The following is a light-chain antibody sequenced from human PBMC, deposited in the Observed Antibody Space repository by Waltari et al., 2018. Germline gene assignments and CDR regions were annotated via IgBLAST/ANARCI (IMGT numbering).Light chain of an antibody. CDR1: ESTSRSS. J-gene: IGKJ4*01. CDR3: QQYGSL. V-gene: IGKV3-20*01. CDR2: GTS. Sequence: EIVLTQSPRILSLSQGEGATLSCRASESTSRSSLAWYQQKPGQAPRLVIYGTSNRATGIPDRFSGSGSGTDFTLTISRVEPEDFAVYYCQQYGSLFGGGTKVETK.